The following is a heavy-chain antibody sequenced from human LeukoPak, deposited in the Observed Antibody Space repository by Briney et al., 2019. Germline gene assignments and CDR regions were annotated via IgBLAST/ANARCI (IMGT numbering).Heavy chain of an antibody. CDR3: ARAPTFSGWFDY. V-gene: IGHV3-21*01. CDR2: ISSSSSYI. J-gene: IGHJ4*02. D-gene: IGHD6-19*01. CDR1: GFTFSSYN. Sequence: PGGSLRLSCAASGFTFSSYNMNWVRQDPGKGLEWVSSISSSSSYIYYADSVKGRFTISRDNAKNSLYLQMNSLRVEDTAVSYCARAPTFSGWFDYWGQGTLVTVSS.